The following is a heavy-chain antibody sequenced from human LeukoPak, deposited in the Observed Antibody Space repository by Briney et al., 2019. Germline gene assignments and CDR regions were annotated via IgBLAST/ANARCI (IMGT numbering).Heavy chain of an antibody. Sequence: GGSLRLSCAASGFTFSSYSMNWVRQAPGKGLEWVSYISSSSSTIYYADSVKGRFTISRGDAKNSLYLQMNSLRAEDTAVYYCARDRGYSGYDLVYWGQGTLVTVSS. CDR2: ISSSSSTI. J-gene: IGHJ4*02. CDR1: GFTFSSYS. D-gene: IGHD5-12*01. CDR3: ARDRGYSGYDLVY. V-gene: IGHV3-48*01.